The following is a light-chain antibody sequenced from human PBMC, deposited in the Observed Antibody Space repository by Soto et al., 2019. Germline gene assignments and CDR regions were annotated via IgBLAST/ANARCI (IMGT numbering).Light chain of an antibody. Sequence: VGLAHSAATLSLSPGEMATLSFRASQSVSSYLAWYQQKPGQAPRLLIYDASNRATGIPARFSGSGSGTDFTLTISSLEPEDFATYYCQQYETFSGTFGPGTKVDIK. J-gene: IGKJ1*01. V-gene: IGKV3-11*01. CDR1: QSVSSY. CDR3: QQYETFSGT. CDR2: DAS.